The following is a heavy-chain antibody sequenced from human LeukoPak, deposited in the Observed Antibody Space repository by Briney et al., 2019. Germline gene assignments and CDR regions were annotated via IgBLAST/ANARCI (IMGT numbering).Heavy chain of an antibody. CDR1: GFTFSSYA. V-gene: IGHV3-23*01. D-gene: IGHD2-2*02. CDR2: VSSSGSST. J-gene: IGHJ4*02. Sequence: SGGSLRLSCAASGFTFSSYAMSWVRQAPGKGLEWVSTVSSSGSSTYYADSVKGRVTISIDNSKKTLYLQMNSLRADDTAVYYCAKVDCSSTTCYTVDYWGQGTLVTVSS. CDR3: AKVDCSSTTCYTVDY.